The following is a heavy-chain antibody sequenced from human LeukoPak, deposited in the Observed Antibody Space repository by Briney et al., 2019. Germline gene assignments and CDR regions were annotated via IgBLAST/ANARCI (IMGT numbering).Heavy chain of an antibody. V-gene: IGHV3-30*04. CDR2: ISYDGSNK. J-gene: IGHJ5*02. CDR3: ARGQGSAYKDWFDL. Sequence: GRSLRLSCAASGFTFSNYAMHWVRQAPGKGLEWVAFISYDGSNKYYADSAKGRFTISRDNSKNTLYLQTSSLTVEDTAVYYCARGQGSAYKDWFDLWGQGTLVTVSS. CDR1: GFTFSNYA. D-gene: IGHD3-16*01.